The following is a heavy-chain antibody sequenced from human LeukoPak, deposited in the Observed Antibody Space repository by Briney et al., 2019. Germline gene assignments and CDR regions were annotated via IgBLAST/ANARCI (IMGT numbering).Heavy chain of an antibody. CDR1: GGSISSGGYY. D-gene: IGHD1-1*01. V-gene: IGHV4-31*03. CDR2: IYYSGST. Sequence: PSETLSLTCTVSGGSISSGGYYWSWIRQHPGKGLEWIGYIYYSGSTYYNPSLKSRVTISVDTSKNQFSLKLSSVTAADTAVYYCARLRVPYNWFDPWGQGTLVTVSS. J-gene: IGHJ5*02. CDR3: ARLRVPYNWFDP.